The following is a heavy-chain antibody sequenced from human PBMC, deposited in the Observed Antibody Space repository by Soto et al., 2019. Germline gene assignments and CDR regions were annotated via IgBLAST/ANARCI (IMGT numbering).Heavy chain of an antibody. Sequence: GGSLRLSCAASGFTFSGYWMHWVRQAPGRGLVWVAVITYDGSNKYYADSVKGRFTISRDNSKNTLYLQMNSLRAEDTAVYYCAKDRIADLHPGYYYYGMDVWGQGTTVTVSS. J-gene: IGHJ6*02. CDR1: GFTFSGYW. CDR3: AKDRIADLHPGYYYYGMDV. D-gene: IGHD6-13*01. V-gene: IGHV3-30*18. CDR2: ITYDGSNK.